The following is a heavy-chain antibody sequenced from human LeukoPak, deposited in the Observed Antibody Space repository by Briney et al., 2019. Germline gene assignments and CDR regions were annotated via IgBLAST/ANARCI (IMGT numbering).Heavy chain of an antibody. Sequence: GGSLRLSCAASGFTFSSYEMNWVRQAPGKGLEWVGRIKSKTDGGTTDYAAPVKGRFTISRDDTKNTLYLQMNSLKTEDTAVYYCTIGIIDYYDSSGIDYWGQGTLVTVSS. CDR3: TIGIIDYYDSSGIDY. CDR2: IKSKTDGGTT. J-gene: IGHJ4*02. V-gene: IGHV3-15*01. D-gene: IGHD3-22*01. CDR1: GFTFSSYE.